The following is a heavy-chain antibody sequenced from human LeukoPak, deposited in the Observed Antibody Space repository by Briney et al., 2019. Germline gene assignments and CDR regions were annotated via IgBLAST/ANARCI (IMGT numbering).Heavy chain of an antibody. D-gene: IGHD6-6*01. Sequence: PSETLSLTCTVSGGSISSSSYYWGWIRQPPGKGLEWIGSIYYSGSTYYNPSLKSRVTISVDTSKNQFSLKLSSVTAADTAVYYCARSPEYSSSNPDNWFDPWGQGTLVTVSS. CDR2: IYYSGST. J-gene: IGHJ5*02. CDR3: ARSPEYSSSNPDNWFDP. V-gene: IGHV4-39*01. CDR1: GGSISSSSYY.